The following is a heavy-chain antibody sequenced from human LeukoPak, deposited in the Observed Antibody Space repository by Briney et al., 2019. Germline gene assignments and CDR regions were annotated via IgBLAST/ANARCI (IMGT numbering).Heavy chain of an antibody. CDR3: ARDNDSGVDY. D-gene: IGHD3-10*01. J-gene: IGHJ4*02. CDR1: GGSISSSSYY. Sequence: SETLSLTCTVSGGSISSSSYYWGWIRQPPGKGLEWIGSIYYSGSTYYNPSLKSRVTISVDTSKNQFSLKLSSVTAADTAVYYCARDNDSGVDYWGQGTLVTVSS. V-gene: IGHV4-39*07. CDR2: IYYSGST.